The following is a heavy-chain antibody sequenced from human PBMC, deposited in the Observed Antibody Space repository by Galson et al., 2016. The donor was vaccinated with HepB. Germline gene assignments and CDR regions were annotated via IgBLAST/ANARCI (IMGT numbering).Heavy chain of an antibody. D-gene: IGHD1/OR15-1a*01. Sequence: SLRLSCATSGFIFSNAWMNWVRQAPGKGLEWVGRIKSKTDGGTTDYAAPVKDRFTVSRDDSKNTLYLQINSLKTDDTAVYYCRGTRPGYFDYWGQGTLVTVSS. CDR1: GFIFSNAW. CDR3: RGTRPGYFDY. CDR2: IKSKTDGGTT. J-gene: IGHJ4*02. V-gene: IGHV3-15*01.